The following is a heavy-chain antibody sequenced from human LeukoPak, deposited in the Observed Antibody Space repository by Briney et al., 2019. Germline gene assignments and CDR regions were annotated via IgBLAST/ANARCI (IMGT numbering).Heavy chain of an antibody. D-gene: IGHD3-10*01. Sequence: PGGSLRLSCAASGFTISSNYMSWVRQAPGQGLEWVSVIYSSGSTYYTDSVKGRFTISRDTSKNTLYLQMNSLRGDDTAVYYCASDATTIRGLNSFDIWGQGTMVTVSS. CDR3: ASDATTIRGLNSFDI. V-gene: IGHV3-53*01. CDR1: GFTISSNY. CDR2: IYSSGST. J-gene: IGHJ3*02.